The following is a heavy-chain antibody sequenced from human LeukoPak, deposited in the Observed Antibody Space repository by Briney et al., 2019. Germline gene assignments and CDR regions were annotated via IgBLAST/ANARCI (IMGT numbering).Heavy chain of an antibody. J-gene: IGHJ4*02. D-gene: IGHD3-10*01. V-gene: IGHV4-59*08. CDR2: ISSTGSN. Sequence: SETLTLTCTVSGDSISNNYWNWIRQPPGKGLEWIGYISSTGSNDYNPSLKSRVTISVDTSRNLLSLRLTSVTAADTAVYYCGRHFTGTSGNYYTDSWGQGTLVTVSS. CDR3: GRHFTGTSGNYYTDS. CDR1: GDSISNNY.